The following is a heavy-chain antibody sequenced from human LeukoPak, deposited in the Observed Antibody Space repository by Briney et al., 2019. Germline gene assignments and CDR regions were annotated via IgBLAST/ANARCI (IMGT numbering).Heavy chain of an antibody. CDR3: ARVGTGTATFDY. Sequence: SETLSLTCTVSGGSIRSYYWSLIRQPPGKGLEWIGYIYYSGSTNYNPSLKSRVTISIDTSKNQLSLKLSSVTAADTAVYYCARVGTGTATFDYWGQGTLVTVSS. J-gene: IGHJ4*02. D-gene: IGHD1-1*01. CDR2: IYYSGST. V-gene: IGHV4-59*01. CDR1: GGSIRSYY.